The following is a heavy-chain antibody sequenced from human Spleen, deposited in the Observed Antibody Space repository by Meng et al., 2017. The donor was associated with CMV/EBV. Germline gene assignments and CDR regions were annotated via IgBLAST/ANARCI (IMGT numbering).Heavy chain of an antibody. CDR2: IYDSGTT. J-gene: IGHJ5*02. CDR3: ARETRSFDFGVLNDP. CDR1: GGSISRGDDY. D-gene: IGHD3-3*01. Sequence: GGSISRGDDYWICIRQYPGKGLEWIVYIYDSGTTYYNPSLKNRVTISVDTSKNQFSLNLTSVTAADTAVYYCARETRSFDFGVLNDPWGQGTLVTVSS. V-gene: IGHV4-30-4*06.